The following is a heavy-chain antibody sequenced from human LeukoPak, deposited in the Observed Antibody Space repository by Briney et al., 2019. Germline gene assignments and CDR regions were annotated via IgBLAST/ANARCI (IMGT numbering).Heavy chain of an antibody. CDR1: GFTFSSYA. CDR3: ARDRDYYGSGSYFV. Sequence: GGSLRLHCAASGFTFSSYAMHWVRQAPGKGLEWVAVISYDGSNKYYADSVKGRFTISRDNSKNTLYLQMNSLRAEDTAVYYCARDRDYYGSGSYFVWGQGTLVTVSS. V-gene: IGHV3-30-3*01. D-gene: IGHD3-10*01. CDR2: ISYDGSNK. J-gene: IGHJ4*02.